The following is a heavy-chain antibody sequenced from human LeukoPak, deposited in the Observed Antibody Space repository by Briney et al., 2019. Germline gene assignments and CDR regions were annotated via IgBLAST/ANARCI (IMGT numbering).Heavy chain of an antibody. D-gene: IGHD6-13*01. J-gene: IGHJ4*02. CDR1: GFTFSTYE. Sequence: GGSLRLSCAASGFTFSTYEINWVRQAPGKGLEWISYISGSADTAYYADSVKGRFTMSRDNARNSLYLQMNSLRAEDTAVYYCARSGIAADKGFDYWGQGTLVTVSS. CDR3: ARSGIAADKGFDY. CDR2: ISGSADTA. V-gene: IGHV3-48*03.